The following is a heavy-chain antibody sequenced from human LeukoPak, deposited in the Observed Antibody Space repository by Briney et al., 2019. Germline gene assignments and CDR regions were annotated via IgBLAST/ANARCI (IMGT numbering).Heavy chain of an antibody. D-gene: IGHD3-22*01. CDR3: ARVVRTYYYDSSGYYGRDDYYYGMDV. CDR2: IYYSGST. Sequence: SETLSLTCTVSGGSSCSYYWSWIRQPPGKGLEWIGYIYYSGSTNYNPSLKSRVTISVDTSKNQFSLKLSSVTAADTAVYYCARVVRTYYYDSSGYYGRDDYYYGMDVWGQGTTVTVSS. J-gene: IGHJ6*02. CDR1: GGSSCSYY. V-gene: IGHV4-59*08.